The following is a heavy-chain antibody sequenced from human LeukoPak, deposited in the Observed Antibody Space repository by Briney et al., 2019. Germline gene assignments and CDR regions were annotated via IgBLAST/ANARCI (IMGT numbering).Heavy chain of an antibody. J-gene: IGHJ4*02. V-gene: IGHV1-46*01. Sequence: ASVKVSCKASGYTFTSYYMHWVRQAPGQGLEWMGIINPSGGSTSYAQKFQGRVTMTRDTSTSTVYMELSSLRSEDTAVYYCARDGRGGYSYASGYFDYWGQGTLVTASS. CDR3: ARDGRGGYSYASGYFDY. CDR1: GYTFTSYY. D-gene: IGHD5-18*01. CDR2: INPSGGST.